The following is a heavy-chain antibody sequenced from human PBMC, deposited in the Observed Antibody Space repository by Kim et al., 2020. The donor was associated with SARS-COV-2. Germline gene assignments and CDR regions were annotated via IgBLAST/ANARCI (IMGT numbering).Heavy chain of an antibody. J-gene: IGHJ4*02. CDR2: SGST. D-gene: IGHD7-27*01. CDR3: ARAWGLDY. V-gene: IGHV4-34*01. Sequence: SGSTNYNPSLKSRVTISVDTSKNQFSLKLSSVTAADTAVYYCARAWGLDYWGQGTLVTVSS.